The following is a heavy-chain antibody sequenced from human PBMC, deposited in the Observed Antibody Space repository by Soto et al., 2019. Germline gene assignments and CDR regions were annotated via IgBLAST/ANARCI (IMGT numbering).Heavy chain of an antibody. CDR1: GGTFSSYA. Sequence: QVQLVQSGAEVKKPGSSVKVSCKASGGTFSSYAISWVRQAPGQGLEWMGGIIPIFGTANYAQKFQGRVTITADKSTSTGYMELSSLRSEDTAVYYCARDLSAGRYFDWGGAFDIWGQGTMVTVSS. V-gene: IGHV1-69*06. J-gene: IGHJ3*02. D-gene: IGHD3-9*01. CDR2: IIPIFGTA. CDR3: ARDLSAGRYFDWGGAFDI.